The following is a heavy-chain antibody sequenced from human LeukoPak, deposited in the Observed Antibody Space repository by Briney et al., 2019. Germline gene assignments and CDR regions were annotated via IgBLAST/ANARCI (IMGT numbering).Heavy chain of an antibody. J-gene: IGHJ4*02. CDR3: AKDLCSSSSCYVDY. CDR1: GFTFSIYG. CDR2: IRYDGSNK. D-gene: IGHD2-2*01. Sequence: PGGSLRLSCAASGFTFSIYGMHWVRQAPGKGLEGVTFIRYDGSNKYYADSVKGRFTISRDNSKNTLYLQMNSLRVEDTAVYYCAKDLCSSSSCYVDYWGQGTLVTVSS. V-gene: IGHV3-30*02.